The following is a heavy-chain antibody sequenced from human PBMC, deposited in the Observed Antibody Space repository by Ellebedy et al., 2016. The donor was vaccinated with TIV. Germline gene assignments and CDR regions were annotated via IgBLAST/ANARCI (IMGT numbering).Heavy chain of an antibody. D-gene: IGHD1-7*01. V-gene: IGHV1-8*01. Sequence: ASVKVSXXASGYIFTSYDINWVRQATGHGLEWMGWMNPNSGNAGYAQKFQGRVTMTTNTSISTAYMELSSLRSEDTAVYYCARTWYKWNYVAFDIWGQGTMVTVSS. CDR3: ARTWYKWNYVAFDI. CDR1: GYIFTSYD. CDR2: MNPNSGNA. J-gene: IGHJ3*02.